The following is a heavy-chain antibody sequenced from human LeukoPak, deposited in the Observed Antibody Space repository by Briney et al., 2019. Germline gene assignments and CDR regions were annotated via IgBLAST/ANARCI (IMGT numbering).Heavy chain of an antibody. Sequence: SGGSLRPSCAASGFTFSSYSMNWVRQAPGKGLEWVSSISSSSSYIYYADSVKGRFTISRDNAKNSLYLQMNSLRAEDTAVYYCARLVVGATTLFDYWGQGTLVTVSS. CDR1: GFTFSSYS. D-gene: IGHD1-26*01. CDR3: ARLVVGATTLFDY. V-gene: IGHV3-21*01. CDR2: ISSSSSYI. J-gene: IGHJ4*02.